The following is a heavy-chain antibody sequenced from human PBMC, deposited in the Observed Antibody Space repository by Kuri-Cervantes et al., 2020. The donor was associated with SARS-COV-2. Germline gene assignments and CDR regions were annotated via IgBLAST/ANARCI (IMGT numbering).Heavy chain of an antibody. CDR1: GFTFDDYA. J-gene: IGHJ4*01. V-gene: IGHV3-9*01. CDR3: VRDGDHWNFDY. Sequence: GGSLRLSCAASGFTFDDYAMHWVRQAPGKGLEWVSGISWNSGSIGYADSVKGRFTISRDNAKNMLFLQMNSLRAEDTAVYYCVRDGDHWNFDYWGQGNLVHGAS. CDR2: ISWNSGSI. D-gene: IGHD1-1*01.